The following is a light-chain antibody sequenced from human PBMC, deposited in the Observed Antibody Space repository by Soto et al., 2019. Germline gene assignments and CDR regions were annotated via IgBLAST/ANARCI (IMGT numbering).Light chain of an antibody. CDR1: SSDVGGYNY. CDR3: SSYTSSSTEV. CDR2: DVS. Sequence: QSALTQPASVSGSPGQSITISCTGTSSDVGGYNYVSWYQQHPGKAPKLMIYDVSNRPSGVPNRFSGSKSGNTASLTISGLQAEDEADYYYSSYTSSSTEVFGTGTKLTVL. J-gene: IGLJ1*01. V-gene: IGLV2-14*03.